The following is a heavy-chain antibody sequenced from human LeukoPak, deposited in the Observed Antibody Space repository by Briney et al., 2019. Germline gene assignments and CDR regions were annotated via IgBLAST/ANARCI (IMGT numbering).Heavy chain of an antibody. CDR2: IKPDGTTR. J-gene: IGHJ4*02. D-gene: IGHD6-13*01. Sequence: GGSLRLSCTASGFPLNIYSMTWVRQAPGKGREGVANIKPDGTTRFYVDSVKGRFTISRDNALNSLYLRMNSLRAEDTAIYYCARSLPYGTTWYGRSDFWGQGTLVTVSS. V-gene: IGHV3-7*03. CDR3: ARSLPYGTTWYGRSDF. CDR1: GFPLNIYS.